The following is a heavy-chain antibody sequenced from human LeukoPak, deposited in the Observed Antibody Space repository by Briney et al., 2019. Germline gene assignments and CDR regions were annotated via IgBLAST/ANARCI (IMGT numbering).Heavy chain of an antibody. J-gene: IGHJ6*02. Sequence: ASVKVSCKVSGYTLTELSMHWVRQAPGKGLEWMGGFDPEDGETIYAQKFQGRVTMTEDTSTDTAYMELSSLRSEDTAVYYCATERSAVGATYYYYYSMDVWGQGTTVTVSS. CDR2: FDPEDGET. V-gene: IGHV1-24*01. CDR3: ATERSAVGATYYYYYSMDV. CDR1: GYTLTELS. D-gene: IGHD1-26*01.